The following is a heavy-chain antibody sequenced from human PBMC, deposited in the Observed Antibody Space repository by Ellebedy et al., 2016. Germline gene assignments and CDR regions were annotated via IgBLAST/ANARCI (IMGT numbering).Heavy chain of an antibody. V-gene: IGHV3-11*01. CDR3: SRENYYQNTDYGGGDY. J-gene: IGHJ4*02. Sequence: GGSLRLSXAASGFTFSDYSMHWIRQAPGKGLEWVSYISSSGGTIYYADSVKGRFTISRDNAKNSLYLQMSSLRGEDTAIYYCSRENYYQNTDYGGGDYWGQGTLVTVSS. CDR2: ISSSGGTI. D-gene: IGHD1-26*01. CDR1: GFTFSDYS.